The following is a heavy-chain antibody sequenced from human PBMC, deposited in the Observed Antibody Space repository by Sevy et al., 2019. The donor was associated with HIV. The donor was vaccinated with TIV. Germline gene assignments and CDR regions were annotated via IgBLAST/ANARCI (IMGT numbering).Heavy chain of an antibody. V-gene: IGHV3-23*01. CDR2: ISGSGGST. D-gene: IGHD4-17*01. CDR3: ANDYGDLPNRFDP. J-gene: IGHJ5*02. CDR1: GFTFSSYA. Sequence: GGSLRLSCAASGFTFSSYAMSWVRQAPGKGLEWVSAISGSGGSTCYADSVKGRFTISRDNSKNTLYLQMNSLRAEDTAVYYCANDYGDLPNRFDPWGQGTLVTVSS.